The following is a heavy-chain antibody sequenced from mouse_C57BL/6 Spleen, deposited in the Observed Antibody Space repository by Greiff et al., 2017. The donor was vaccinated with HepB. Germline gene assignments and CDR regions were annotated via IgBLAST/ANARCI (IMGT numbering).Heavy chain of an antibody. V-gene: IGHV1-76*01. Sequence: QVQLQQSGAELVRPGASVKLSCKASGYTFTDYYINWVKQRPGQGLEWIARIYPGSGNTYYNEKFKGKDTLTAEKSSSTAYMQLSSLTSEDSAVYFCARSSYGNLFAYWGQGTLVTVSA. J-gene: IGHJ3*01. CDR1: GYTFTDYY. D-gene: IGHD2-1*01. CDR2: IYPGSGNT. CDR3: ARSSYGNLFAY.